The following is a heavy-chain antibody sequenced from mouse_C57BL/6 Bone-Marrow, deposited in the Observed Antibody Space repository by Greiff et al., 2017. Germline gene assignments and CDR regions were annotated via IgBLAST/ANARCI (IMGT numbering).Heavy chain of an antibody. J-gene: IGHJ2*01. D-gene: IGHD4-1*01. CDR3: ESRTGFDYFDY. CDR2: IYPGDGDT. Sequence: QVQLQQSGPELVKPGASVKISCKASGYAFRSSWMNWVKQRPGKGLEWIGRIYPGDGDTNYNGKFKGKATLTADKSSSTAYMQLSSLTSEDSAVSFCESRTGFDYFDYWGQGTTLTVSS. V-gene: IGHV1-82*01. CDR1: GYAFRSSW.